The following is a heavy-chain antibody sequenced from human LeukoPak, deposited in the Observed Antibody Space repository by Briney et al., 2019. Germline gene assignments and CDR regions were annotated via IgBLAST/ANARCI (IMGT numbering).Heavy chain of an antibody. D-gene: IGHD3-22*01. Sequence: PSQTLSLTCTASDDSISSSSYYWAWIRQPPGKGLEWIGSIYYSGRTFYNPSLKSRVTISVDTSKKQFSLNLSSVTAADTAVYYCARDRVDSSSYYPSYYYYGMDVWGQGTTVTVSS. CDR3: ARDRVDSSSYYPSYYYYGMDV. CDR2: IYYSGRT. J-gene: IGHJ6*02. V-gene: IGHV4-39*07. CDR1: DDSISSSSYY.